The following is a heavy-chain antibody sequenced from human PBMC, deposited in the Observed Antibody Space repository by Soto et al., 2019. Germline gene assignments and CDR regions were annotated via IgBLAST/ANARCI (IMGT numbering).Heavy chain of an antibody. Sequence: PAETLSLTCTVPGASISSGGYYWSWIRQHPGKGLERTGYIKYSGSTYYNPSLKSRVTISVDTSKNQFSLKLSSVTAADTAVYYWARDRVEVGRYYYYYYGMDVWGQGTTVTVSS. D-gene: IGHD2-15*01. CDR1: GASISSGGYY. CDR3: ARDRVEVGRYYYYYYGMDV. V-gene: IGHV4-31*03. J-gene: IGHJ6*02. CDR2: IKYSGST.